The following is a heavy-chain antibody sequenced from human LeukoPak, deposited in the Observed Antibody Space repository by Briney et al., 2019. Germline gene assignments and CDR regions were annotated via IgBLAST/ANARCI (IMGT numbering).Heavy chain of an antibody. D-gene: IGHD6-19*01. CDR2: ISYDGSNK. V-gene: IGHV3-30-3*01. CDR1: GFTFSSYA. J-gene: IGHJ4*02. Sequence: QPGGSLRLSCAASGFTFSSYAMHWVRQAPGKGLEWVAVISYDGSNKYYADSVKGRFTISRDNSKNTLYLQMNSLRAEDTAVYYCARGSLSSGWYGAYWGQGTLVTVSS. CDR3: ARGSLSSGWYGAY.